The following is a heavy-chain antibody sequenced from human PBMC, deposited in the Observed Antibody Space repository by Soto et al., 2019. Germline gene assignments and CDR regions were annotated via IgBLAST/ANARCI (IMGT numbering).Heavy chain of an antibody. CDR2: IIPIVGIS. V-gene: IGHV1-69*02. CDR1: GGTFRSYS. D-gene: IGHD3-10*01. CDR3: ARVGWPGGSGNYLDY. J-gene: IGHJ4*02. Sequence: QVQLVQSGAEVKKPGSSVKVSCQASGGTFRSYSINWVRQAPGKGLEWMGWIIPIVGISNYAQSFQGRVTLSADTSTTTAYMELSSLRSEDTAVYYCARVGWPGGSGNYLDYWGQGTLVTVSS.